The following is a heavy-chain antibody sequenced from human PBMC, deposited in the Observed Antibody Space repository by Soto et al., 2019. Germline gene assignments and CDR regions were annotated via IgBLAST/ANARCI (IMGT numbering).Heavy chain of an antibody. CDR1: GFTFSSYG. CDR3: AKDHPGGSIAGGMDV. V-gene: IGHV3-30*18. CDR2: ISYDGSNK. J-gene: IGHJ6*02. D-gene: IGHD3-16*01. Sequence: GGSLRLSCAASGFTFSSYGMHWVRQAPGKGLEWVAVISYDGSNKYYADSVKGRFTISRDNSKNTLYLQMNSLRAEDTAVYYCAKDHPGGSIAGGMDVWGQGTTVTVSS.